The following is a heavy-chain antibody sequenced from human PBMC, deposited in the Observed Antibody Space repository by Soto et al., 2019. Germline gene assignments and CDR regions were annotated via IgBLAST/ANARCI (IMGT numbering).Heavy chain of an antibody. V-gene: IGHV1-2*02. CDR2: FNPNSGDT. D-gene: IGHD1-7*01. CDR3: GREASAVNSLAY. J-gene: IGHJ4*02. Sequence: QVQLVHSEAEVKKPGASVKVSCKASGYTFTAYCMHWVRQAPGQGLEWVGWFNPNSGDTIYAQKFQGRVTLTRDTSIGTAYMELYSLKSDDTAVYYCGREASAVNSLAYWGKGNLVSLSS. CDR1: GYTFTAYC.